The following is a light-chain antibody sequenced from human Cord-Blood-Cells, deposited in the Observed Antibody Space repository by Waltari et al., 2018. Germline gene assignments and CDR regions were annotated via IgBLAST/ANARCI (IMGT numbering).Light chain of an antibody. J-gene: IGLJ3*02. CDR3: QAWDSSTWV. CDR1: KLGDQY. V-gene: IGLV3-1*01. CDR2: QDS. Sequence: SYELTQPPSVSVSPGQTASIPCSGDKLGDQYACWYQQKPGQSPVLVIYQDSKRPSGVPGRFSGANSGNTATLTISGTQAMDEADYYGQAWDSSTWVFGVGTKLTVL.